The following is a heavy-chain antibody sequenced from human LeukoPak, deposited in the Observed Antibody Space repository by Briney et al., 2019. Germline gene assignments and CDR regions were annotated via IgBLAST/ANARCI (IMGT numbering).Heavy chain of an antibody. D-gene: IGHD2-21*02. Sequence: GGSLRLSCTASGFTFSNAWMSWVRQAPGKGLEWVGRIKSKTDGGTTDYAAPVKGRFTISRDDSKNTLYLQMNSLKTEDTAVYYCTTERRAYCGGDCYWNWYFDLWGRGTLVTVSS. CDR3: TTERRAYCGGDCYWNWYFDL. V-gene: IGHV3-15*01. CDR1: GFTFSNAW. J-gene: IGHJ2*01. CDR2: IKSKTDGGTT.